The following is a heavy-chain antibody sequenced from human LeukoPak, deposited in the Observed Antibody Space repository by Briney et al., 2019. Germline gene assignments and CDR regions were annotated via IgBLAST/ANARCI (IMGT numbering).Heavy chain of an antibody. Sequence: PSETLSLTCTVSGGSISSSSYYWGWIRQPPGKGLEWIGSIYYSGSTYYNPSLKSRVTISVDTSKNQFSLKLSSVTAADTAVYHCATGWLVHYWGQGTLVTVSS. CDR2: IYYSGST. CDR3: ATGWLVHY. D-gene: IGHD6-19*01. V-gene: IGHV4-39*07. J-gene: IGHJ4*02. CDR1: GGSISSSSYY.